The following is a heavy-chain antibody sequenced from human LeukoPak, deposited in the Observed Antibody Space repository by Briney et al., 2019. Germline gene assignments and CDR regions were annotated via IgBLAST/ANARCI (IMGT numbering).Heavy chain of an antibody. J-gene: IGHJ6*03. CDR1: GGSISSGSYY. Sequence: PSETLSLTCTVSGGSISSGSYYWSWIRQPAGKGLEWIGRIYTSGSTNYNPSLKSRVTMSVDTSKNQFSLKLSSVTAADTAVYYCARDIGRGITPYYMDVWGKGTTVTVSS. CDR2: IYTSGST. D-gene: IGHD3-3*01. CDR3: ARDIGRGITPYYMDV. V-gene: IGHV4-61*02.